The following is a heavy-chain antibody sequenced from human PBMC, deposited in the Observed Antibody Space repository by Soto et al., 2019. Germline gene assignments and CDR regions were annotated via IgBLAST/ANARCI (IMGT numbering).Heavy chain of an antibody. CDR1: GFIFNSYA. CDR2: ISGSGEST. V-gene: IGHV3-23*01. D-gene: IGHD6-25*01. CDR3: AKNHPGYDI. J-gene: IGHJ3*02. Sequence: GGSLRLSCAASGFIFNSYAMGWVRQAPGKGLEWVSIISGSGESTYYADSVKGRFTISRDNSKNALYLQMNSLRVDDTAVYYCAKNHPGYDIWGQGTMVTVSS.